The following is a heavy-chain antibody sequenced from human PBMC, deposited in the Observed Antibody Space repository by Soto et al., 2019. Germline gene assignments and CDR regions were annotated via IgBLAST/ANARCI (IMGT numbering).Heavy chain of an antibody. Sequence: PGESLKISFKGSGYSFTSYWISWVRQMPGKGLEWMGRIDPSDSYTNYSPSFQGHVTISADKSISTAYLQWSSLKASDTAMYYCARAGYDSSGYPDFDYWGQGTLVTSPQ. CDR3: ARAGYDSSGYPDFDY. CDR1: GYSFTSYW. CDR2: IDPSDSYT. V-gene: IGHV5-10-1*01. J-gene: IGHJ4*02. D-gene: IGHD3-22*01.